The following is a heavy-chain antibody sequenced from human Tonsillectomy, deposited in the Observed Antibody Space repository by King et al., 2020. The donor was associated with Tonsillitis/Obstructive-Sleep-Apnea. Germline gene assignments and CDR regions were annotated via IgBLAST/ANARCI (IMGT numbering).Heavy chain of an antibody. CDR2: ISSSSSYI. Sequence: VQLVESGGGLVKPGGSLRLYCAASGFTFSSYSMNWVRQAPGKGLEWVSSISSSSSYIYYADSVKGRFTISRDNAKNSLYLQMNSLRAEDTAVYYCARLKTYSSSNYMDVWGKGTTVTVSS. D-gene: IGHD6-6*01. V-gene: IGHV3-21*01. CDR1: GFTFSSYS. J-gene: IGHJ6*03. CDR3: ARLKTYSSSNYMDV.